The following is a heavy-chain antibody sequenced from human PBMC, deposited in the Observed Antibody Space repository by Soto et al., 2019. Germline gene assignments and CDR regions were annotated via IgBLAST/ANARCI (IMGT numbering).Heavy chain of an antibody. Sequence: QVQLVQSGAEVKKPGASVKVSCKASGYTFTSHDINWVRQATGQGLEWMGWMNPNSGNTGYAQKFQGRVTMTRKTSISTAIMGLTSLGSAGTAVYYFSNPYNWNYGSGGSWGQGTLVTVS. D-gene: IGHD1-7*01. J-gene: IGHJ5*02. CDR2: MNPNSGNT. V-gene: IGHV1-8*01. CDR1: GYTFTSHD. CDR3: SNPYNWNYGSGGS.